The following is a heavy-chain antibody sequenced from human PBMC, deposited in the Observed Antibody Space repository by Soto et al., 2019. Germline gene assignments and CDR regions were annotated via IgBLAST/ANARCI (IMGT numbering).Heavy chain of an antibody. CDR2: ISRNSGSI. CDR1: GFTFSSHW. V-gene: IGHV3-9*01. Sequence: GGSLRLSCAASGFTFSSHWMHWVRQAPGKGLEWVSGISRNSGSIGYADSVKGRFTISRDNAKNSLYLQMNSLRAEDTALYYCAKVGYCSGGSCYYMDVWGKGTTVTVSS. J-gene: IGHJ6*03. CDR3: AKVGYCSGGSCYYMDV. D-gene: IGHD2-15*01.